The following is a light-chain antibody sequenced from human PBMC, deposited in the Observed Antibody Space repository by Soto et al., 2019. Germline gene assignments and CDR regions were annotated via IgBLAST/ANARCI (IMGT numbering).Light chain of an antibody. CDR2: AAS. CDR3: QQVNVYPST. CDR1: QDTSRS. V-gene: IGKV1-9*01. Sequence: IQVTQSPSTLCGYVGDRVAITCRASQDTSRSLGWYQQKPGKAPELLIYAASTLQTGVPSRFGGGGSGTDFTLTITSLQPEDFATYYCQQVNVYPSTFGGGTKVDIK. J-gene: IGKJ4*01.